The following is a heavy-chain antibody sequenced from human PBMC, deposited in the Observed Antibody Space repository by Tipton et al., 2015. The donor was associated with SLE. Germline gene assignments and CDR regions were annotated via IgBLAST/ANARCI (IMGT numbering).Heavy chain of an antibody. V-gene: IGHV4-38-2*02. CDR2: IYHSGYT. CDR1: GYSINSGYY. J-gene: IGHJ4*02. D-gene: IGHD4/OR15-4a*01. CDR3: ARDRVLFDF. Sequence: TLSLTCTVSGYSINSGYYWGWIRQPPGKGLAWIGIIYHSGYTSYNPSLKSRVTISVDTSKNQFSLRLSSVTAADTAVYYCARDRVLFDFWGQGTLVTVSS.